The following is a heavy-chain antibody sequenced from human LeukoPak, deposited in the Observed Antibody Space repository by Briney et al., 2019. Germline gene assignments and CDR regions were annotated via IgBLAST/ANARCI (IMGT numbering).Heavy chain of an antibody. V-gene: IGHV3-7*01. J-gene: IGHJ5*02. CDR3: ARDWYGMSSGWYNWFDP. Sequence: GGSLRLSCSASGFTFSTYWMSWVRQAPGKGLEWVANMRRDGNEIYYLDSVRGRFTISRDNAKNSLYLQMNSLRAEDTAVYYCARDWYGMSSGWYNWFDPWGQGTLVTVSS. CDR2: MRRDGNEI. D-gene: IGHD6-19*01. CDR1: GFTFSTYW.